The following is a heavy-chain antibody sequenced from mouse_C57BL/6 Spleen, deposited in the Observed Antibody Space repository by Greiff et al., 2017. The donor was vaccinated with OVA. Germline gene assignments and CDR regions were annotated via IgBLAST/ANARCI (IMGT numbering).Heavy chain of an antibody. V-gene: IGHV1-22*01. Sequence: VQLKQSGPELVKPGASVKMSCKASGYTFTDYNMHWVKQSHGKSLEWIGYINPNNGGTSYNQKFKGKATLTVNKSSSTAYMELRSLTSEDSAVYYCARPYYYGSPYYYAMDYWGQGTSVTVSS. J-gene: IGHJ4*01. CDR2: INPNNGGT. D-gene: IGHD1-1*01. CDR3: ARPYYYGSPYYYAMDY. CDR1: GYTFTDYN.